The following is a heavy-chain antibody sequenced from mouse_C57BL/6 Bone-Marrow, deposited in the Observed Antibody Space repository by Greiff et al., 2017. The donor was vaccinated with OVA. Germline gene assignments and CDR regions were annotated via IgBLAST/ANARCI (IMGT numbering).Heavy chain of an antibody. CDR1: GYTFTSYW. Sequence: QVQLQQSGAELVKPGASVKMSCKASGYTFTSYWITWVKQRPGQGLEWIGDIYPGSGSTNYNEKFKSKATLTVDTSSSTAYMQLSSLTSEDSAVYYCARSRDGNWKYFDVWGTGTTVTVSS. CDR3: ARSRDGNWKYFDV. D-gene: IGHD2-1*01. CDR2: IYPGSGST. V-gene: IGHV1-55*01. J-gene: IGHJ1*03.